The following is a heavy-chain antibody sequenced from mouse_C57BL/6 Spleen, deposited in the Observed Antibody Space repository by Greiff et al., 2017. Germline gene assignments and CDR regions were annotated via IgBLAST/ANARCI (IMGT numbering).Heavy chain of an antibody. Sequence: QVQLQQPGAELVRPGSSVKLSCKASGYTFTSYWMHWVKQRPIQGLEWIGNIDPSDSETHYNQKFKDKATLTVDKSSSTAYMQLSSLTSEDSAVYYCARRIGSSYVAWFAYWGQGTLVTVSA. J-gene: IGHJ3*01. CDR3: ARRIGSSYVAWFAY. V-gene: IGHV1-52*01. CDR1: GYTFTSYW. D-gene: IGHD1-1*01. CDR2: IDPSDSET.